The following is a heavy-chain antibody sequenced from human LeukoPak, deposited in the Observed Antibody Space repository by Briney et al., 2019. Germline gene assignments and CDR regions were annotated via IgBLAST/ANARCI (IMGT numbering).Heavy chain of an antibody. CDR1: GFTFSSYA. Sequence: GSLRLSCAASGFTFSSYAMSWVRQAPGKGLEWIGEINHSGSTNYNPSLKSRVTISVDTSKNQFSLKLSSVTAADTAVYYCARRYYYDSSGYYSLGYYYYGMDVWGQGTTVTVSS. J-gene: IGHJ6*02. CDR2: INHSGST. CDR3: ARRYYYDSSGYYSLGYYYYGMDV. D-gene: IGHD3-22*01. V-gene: IGHV4-34*01.